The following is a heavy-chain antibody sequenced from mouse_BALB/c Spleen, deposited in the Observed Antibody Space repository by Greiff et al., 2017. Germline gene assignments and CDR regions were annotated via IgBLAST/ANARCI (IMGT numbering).Heavy chain of an antibody. J-gene: IGHJ4*01. CDR1: GFTFTDYY. V-gene: IGHV7-3*02. D-gene: IGHD2-3*01. CDR3: ARDRGGYYRGGAMDY. Sequence: EVKLVESGGGLVQPGGSLRLSCATSGFTFTDYYMSWVRQPPGKALEWLGFIRNKANGYTTEYSASVKGRFTISRDNSQSILYLQMNTLRAEDSATYYCARDRGGYYRGGAMDYWGQGTSVTVSS. CDR2: IRNKANGYTT.